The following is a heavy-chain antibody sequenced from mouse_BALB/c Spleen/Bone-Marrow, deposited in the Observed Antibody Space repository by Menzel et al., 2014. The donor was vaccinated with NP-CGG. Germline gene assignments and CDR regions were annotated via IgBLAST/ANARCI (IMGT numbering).Heavy chain of an antibody. J-gene: IGHJ1*01. CDR3: TRGDYDWYFDV. V-gene: IGHV1S127*01. D-gene: IGHD2-4*01. Sequence: VKLVESGAELVKPGASVKMSCKASGYTFTSYWMHWVKRRPGQGLEWIGVIDPSDSYTSYNQKFKGKATLTVDTSSSTAYMQLSSLTSEDSAVYYCTRGDYDWYFDVWGAGTTVTVSS. CDR1: GYTFTSYW. CDR2: IDPSDSYT.